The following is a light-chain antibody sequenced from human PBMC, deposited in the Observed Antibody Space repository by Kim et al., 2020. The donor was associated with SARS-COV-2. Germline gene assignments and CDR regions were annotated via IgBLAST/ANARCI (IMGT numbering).Light chain of an antibody. Sequence: EIVLTQSPGTLSLSPGERATLSCRASEIVTGDYLAWFQQKPGQAPRLLIYSASKRAPGIPDRFSGSGSGTDFTLTITSLEPGDFAVYFCQQYGMSPHYTFGQGTKLEI. CDR3: QQYGMSPHYT. CDR2: SAS. V-gene: IGKV3-20*01. CDR1: EIVTGDY. J-gene: IGKJ2*01.